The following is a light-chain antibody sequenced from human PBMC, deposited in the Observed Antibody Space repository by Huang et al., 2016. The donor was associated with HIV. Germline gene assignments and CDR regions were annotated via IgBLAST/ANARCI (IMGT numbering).Light chain of an antibody. CDR2: ETS. V-gene: IGKV3D-15*01. CDR1: QNVRIN. J-gene: IGKJ4*01. CDR3: QQYDKWPPGLT. Sequence: EIMMTQSPATLSVSPGGRATLSCRASQNVRINLAWYQQKTGQAPRLLIYETSTRASGIPARFSGSGSATDFTLTISGLQSEDFAIYYCQQYDKWPPGLTFGGGTKVEI.